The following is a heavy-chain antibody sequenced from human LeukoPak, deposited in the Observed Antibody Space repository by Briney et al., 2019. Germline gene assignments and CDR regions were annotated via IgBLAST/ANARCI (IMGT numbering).Heavy chain of an antibody. CDR3: ARGWRGLMVRGVFDS. V-gene: IGHV4-34*01. CDR1: GGSFSGYY. J-gene: IGHJ5*01. CDR2: INHSGST. Sequence: SETLSLTCAVYGGSFSGYYWSWIRQPPGKGLEWIGEINHSGSTNYNPSLKSRVTISVDTSKNQFSLKLSSVTAADTAVYYCARGWRGLMVRGVFDSWGQGTLVTVSS. D-gene: IGHD3-10*01.